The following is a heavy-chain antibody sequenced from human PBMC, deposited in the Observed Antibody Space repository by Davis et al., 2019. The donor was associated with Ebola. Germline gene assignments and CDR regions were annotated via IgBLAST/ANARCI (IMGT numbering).Heavy chain of an antibody. V-gene: IGHV3-7*01. CDR1: GFTFSSYG. Sequence: GESLKISCAASGFTFSSYGMHWVRQAPGKGLEWVANIKQDGSEKYYVDSVKGRFTISRDNAKNSLYLQMNSLRAEDTAVYYCTSSGSSFDYWGQGTLVTVSS. CDR2: IKQDGSEK. J-gene: IGHJ4*02. D-gene: IGHD3-10*01. CDR3: TSSGSSFDY.